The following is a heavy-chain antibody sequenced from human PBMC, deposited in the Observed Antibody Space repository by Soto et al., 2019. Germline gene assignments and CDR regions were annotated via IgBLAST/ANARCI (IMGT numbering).Heavy chain of an antibody. V-gene: IGHV4-59*01. CDR1: GGSINYSY. CDR3: ARVNYGDYYYGMDV. Sequence: PSETLSLTCTVSGGSINYSYWTWIRQPPGKGLEWIGYISYTGSANYNAPPKSRLTISVDTSKNQFSLKLSSVTAADTALYYCARVNYGDYYYGMDVWGQGTTVTVSS. J-gene: IGHJ6*02. CDR2: ISYTGSA. D-gene: IGHD4-17*01.